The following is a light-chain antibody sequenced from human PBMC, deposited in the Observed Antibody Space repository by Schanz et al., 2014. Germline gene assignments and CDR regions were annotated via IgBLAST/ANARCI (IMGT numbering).Light chain of an antibody. J-gene: IGKJ1*01. Sequence: EIVLTQSPGTLSLSPGERATLSCRASQSVSSDYLTWYQQKPGQAPRLLIYGASRRATGIPDRFSGSGSGTHFTLTITRLEPEDFAVYYCLQRYSWPRTFGQGTKVELK. V-gene: IGKV3D-20*02. CDR3: LQRYSWPRT. CDR1: QSVSSDY. CDR2: GAS.